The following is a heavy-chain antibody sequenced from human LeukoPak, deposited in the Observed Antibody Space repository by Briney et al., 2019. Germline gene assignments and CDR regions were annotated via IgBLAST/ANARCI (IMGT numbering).Heavy chain of an antibody. D-gene: IGHD2-15*01. CDR3: ARSDIEKRRDFDY. V-gene: IGHV4-61*02. Sequence: SETLSLTCTVSGASISSGSYYWSWIRQPAGKGLEWIGRIYTSGSTTYNPSLKSRVTISVDTSKNQFSLKLSSVTAADTAVYYCARSDIEKRRDFDYWGQGTLVTVSS. J-gene: IGHJ4*02. CDR1: GASISSGSYY. CDR2: IYTSGST.